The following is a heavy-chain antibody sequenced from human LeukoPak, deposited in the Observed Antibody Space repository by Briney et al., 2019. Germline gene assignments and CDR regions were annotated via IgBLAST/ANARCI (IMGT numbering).Heavy chain of an antibody. CDR3: ARVLGDYARWFDP. CDR1: GFTFSSYS. V-gene: IGHV3-21*01. D-gene: IGHD4-17*01. CDR2: ISSSSSYI. Sequence: GGSLRLSCAASGFTFSSYSMNWVRQAPGKGLEWVSSISSSSSYIYYADSVKGRFTISRDNAKNSLYLRMNSLRAEDTAVYYCARVLGDYARWFDPWGQGTLVTVSS. J-gene: IGHJ5*02.